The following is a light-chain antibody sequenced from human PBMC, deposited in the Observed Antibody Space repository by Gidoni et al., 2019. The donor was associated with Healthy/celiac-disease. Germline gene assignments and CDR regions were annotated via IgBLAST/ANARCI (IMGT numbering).Light chain of an antibody. CDR3: QQYDNLFT. Sequence: DIQMTKYPSSLSASVGDRVTITCQASHDISNYLNWYQQKPGKAPKLMIYDASNLETGVPSRFSGSGSGTDFTFSIRSLQPEDIATYYCQQYDNLFTFGPXTKVDIK. CDR2: DAS. CDR1: HDISNY. V-gene: IGKV1-33*01. J-gene: IGKJ3*01.